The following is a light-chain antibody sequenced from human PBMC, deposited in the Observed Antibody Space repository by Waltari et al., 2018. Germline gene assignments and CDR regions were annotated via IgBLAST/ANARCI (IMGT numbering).Light chain of an antibody. Sequence: DIQMTQSPSTLSASIGDRVTITCRASQSIRSWVAWYQQRPGKAPKLLIYKASSLQVGVSSRFSGSGSGTEFTLTISSLQADDFATYYCQQYDTYPYTFGQGTKLDIK. CDR2: KAS. J-gene: IGKJ2*01. CDR1: QSIRSW. CDR3: QQYDTYPYT. V-gene: IGKV1-5*03.